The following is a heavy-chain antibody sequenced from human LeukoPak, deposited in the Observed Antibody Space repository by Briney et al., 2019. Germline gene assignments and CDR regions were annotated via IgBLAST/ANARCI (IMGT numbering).Heavy chain of an antibody. CDR3: ARRFIVDSSGWYKGDFDY. CDR1: GFTVSSNY. J-gene: IGHJ4*02. V-gene: IGHV3-11*01. D-gene: IGHD6-19*01. CDR2: ISRSGSTK. Sequence: GGSLRLSCAASGFTVSSNYMRWIRQAPGKGLEWVSSISRSGSTKYYADSVKGRFTISRDNAKNSLYLQMNSLRAEDTAVYYCARRFIVDSSGWYKGDFDYWGQGTLVTVSS.